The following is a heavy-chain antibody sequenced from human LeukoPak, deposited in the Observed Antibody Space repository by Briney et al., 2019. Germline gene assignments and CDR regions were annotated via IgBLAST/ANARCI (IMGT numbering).Heavy chain of an antibody. CDR1: GGTFSSYA. D-gene: IGHD3-9*01. Sequence: SVKVSCKASGGTFSSYAISWVRQAPGQGLEWMGRIIPILGIANYAQKFQGRVTITADKSTSTAYMELSSLRSEDTAVYYCARADYDILTGYYDAFDIWGQGTMVTVSS. V-gene: IGHV1-69*04. CDR2: IIPILGIA. J-gene: IGHJ3*02. CDR3: ARADYDILTGYYDAFDI.